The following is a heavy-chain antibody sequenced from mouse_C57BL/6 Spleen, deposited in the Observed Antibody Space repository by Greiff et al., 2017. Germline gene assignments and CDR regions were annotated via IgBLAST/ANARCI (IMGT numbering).Heavy chain of an antibody. Sequence: EVQLQQSGPELVKPGASVKMSCKASGYTFTDYNMHWVKQSHGKSLEWIGYINPNNGGTSYNQKFKGKATLTVNKSSSTAYMELRSLTSEDSAVYYCANYYGSSSYYFYYWGQGTTLTVSS. J-gene: IGHJ2*01. D-gene: IGHD1-1*01. CDR1: GYTFTDYN. CDR3: ANYYGSSSYYFYY. CDR2: INPNNGGT. V-gene: IGHV1-22*01.